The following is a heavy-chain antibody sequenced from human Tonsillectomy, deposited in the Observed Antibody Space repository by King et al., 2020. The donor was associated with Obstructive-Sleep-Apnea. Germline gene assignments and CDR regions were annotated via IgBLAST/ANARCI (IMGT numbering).Heavy chain of an antibody. J-gene: IGHJ3*02. Sequence: VQLVESGGGLVQPGGSLKLSCAASGFTFSGSAMHWVRQAAGKGLEWVVRIRSKANSYATAYAASVKGRFTISRDDSKNTAYLQMNSLKTEDTAVYYCTRLRRTSVDAFDIWGQGTMVTVSS. D-gene: IGHD1-14*01. CDR3: TRLRRTSVDAFDI. CDR2: IRSKANSYAT. CDR1: GFTFSGSA. V-gene: IGHV3-73*01.